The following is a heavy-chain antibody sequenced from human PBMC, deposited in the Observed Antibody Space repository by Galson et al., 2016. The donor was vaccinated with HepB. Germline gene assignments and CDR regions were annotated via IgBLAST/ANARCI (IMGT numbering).Heavy chain of an antibody. J-gene: IGHJ6*03. CDR1: GGSFSGHY. Sequence: SETLSLTCAVYGGSFSGHYWSWIRQPPGKGLEWIGEINYAGRIDYNPSLKTRVTLSVDTYKNHFSLRLTSVTAADTAVYYCARGQVVVVTGVRGYYYYMDVWGKGTTVTVSS. CDR3: ARGQVVVVTGVRGYYYYMDV. CDR2: INYAGRI. V-gene: IGHV4-34*01. D-gene: IGHD2-21*02.